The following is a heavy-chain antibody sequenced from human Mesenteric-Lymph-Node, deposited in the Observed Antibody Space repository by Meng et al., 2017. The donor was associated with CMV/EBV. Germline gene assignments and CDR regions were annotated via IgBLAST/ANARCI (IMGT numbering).Heavy chain of an antibody. CDR3: ARQDGTVTYFDY. D-gene: IGHD4-11*01. CDR2: IDPSDSYT. J-gene: IGHJ4*02. CDR1: GYRFSTYW. V-gene: IGHV5-10-1*01. Sequence: CKGSGYRFSTYWISWVRQMPGKGLEWMGRIDPSDSYTSYSPSFQGHVTISADKSISTAYLQWSSLKASDTAMYYCARQDGTVTYFDYWGQGTLVTVSS.